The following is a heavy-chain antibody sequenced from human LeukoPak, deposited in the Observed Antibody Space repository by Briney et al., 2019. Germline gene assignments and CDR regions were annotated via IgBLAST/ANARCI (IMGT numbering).Heavy chain of an antibody. CDR2: ISYDGSNK. J-gene: IGHJ4*02. Sequence: GGSLRLSCAASGFTFSNYGMHWVRQAPGKGLEWVAVISYDGSNKYYADSVKGRFTISRDNSKNTLYLQMNSLRAEDTAVYYCAKGQYSSGWYLPDYWGQGTLVTVSS. CDR3: AKGQYSSGWYLPDY. D-gene: IGHD6-19*01. CDR1: GFTFSNYG. V-gene: IGHV3-30*18.